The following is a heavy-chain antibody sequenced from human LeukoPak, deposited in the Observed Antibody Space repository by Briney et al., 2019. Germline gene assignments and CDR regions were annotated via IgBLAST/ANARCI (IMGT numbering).Heavy chain of an antibody. CDR1: GGSISSSSYY. J-gene: IGHJ4*02. CDR3: ARGRVLRYFDWLLVFDY. CDR2: IYYSGST. D-gene: IGHD3-9*01. Sequence: SETLSLTCTVSGGSISSSSYYWGWIRQPPGKGLEWIGSIYYSGSTYYNPSLKSRVTISVDTSKNQFSLKLSSVTAADTAVYYCARGRVLRYFDWLLVFDYWGQGTLVTVSS. V-gene: IGHV4-39*07.